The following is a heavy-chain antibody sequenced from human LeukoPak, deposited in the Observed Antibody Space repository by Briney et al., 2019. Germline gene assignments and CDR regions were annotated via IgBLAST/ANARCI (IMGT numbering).Heavy chain of an antibody. CDR2: ISSSSSYI. D-gene: IGHD4-23*01. V-gene: IGHV3-21*01. Sequence: GGSLRLSCAASGFTFSSYSMNWVHQAPGKGLEWVSSISSSSSYIYYADSVKGRFTISRDNAKNSLYLQMNSLRAEDTAVYYCARTIGGIKGYFDYWGQGTLVTVSS. CDR3: ARTIGGIKGYFDY. J-gene: IGHJ4*02. CDR1: GFTFSSYS.